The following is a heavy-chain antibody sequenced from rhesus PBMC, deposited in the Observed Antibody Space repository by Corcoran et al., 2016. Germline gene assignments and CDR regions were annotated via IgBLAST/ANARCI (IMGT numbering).Heavy chain of an antibody. CDR1: GFTFGSYA. V-gene: IGHV1S10*01. CDR2: ISLVSGKK. J-gene: IGHJ4*01. D-gene: IGHD5-30*01. Sequence: QVQLVQSGAEVKKPGASVNVSCKASGFTFGSYAISGVRLAPGQGLEWRGGISLVSGKKKYAGKGQGRGTITADTSTSTADRELSSRRAEETAVDDWARGGYSGYSYFDYWGQGVLVTVSS. CDR3: ARGGYSGYSYFDY.